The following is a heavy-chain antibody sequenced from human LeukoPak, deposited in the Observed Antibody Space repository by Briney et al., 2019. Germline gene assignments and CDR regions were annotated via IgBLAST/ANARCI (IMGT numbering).Heavy chain of an antibody. CDR1: GLTISRNW. J-gene: IGHJ4*02. CDR3: ARHDCSSTSCSQSLDY. V-gene: IGHV3-7*01. D-gene: IGHD2-2*01. CDR2: INQDGSAR. Sequence: PGVSLRLSCAASGLTISRNWMSWVRQAPEKGLEWVANINQDGSARDYVDSVRGRFTISRDNPKNSLFLQMNSLRAEDTALYYCARHDCSSTSCSQSLDYWGRGTLVTVSS.